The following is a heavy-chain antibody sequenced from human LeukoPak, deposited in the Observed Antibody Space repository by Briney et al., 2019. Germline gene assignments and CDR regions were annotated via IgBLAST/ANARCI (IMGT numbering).Heavy chain of an antibody. CDR2: INGDGSSR. CDR1: GFTLRNYW. J-gene: IGHJ4*02. D-gene: IGHD3-16*01. Sequence: GGSLRLSCTASGFTLRNYWMHWVRQVPGKRLVWVSRINGDGSSRSYADSVKGRFTISRDNAKNTLYLQMNSLRAEDTAVYYCARDRGDLPDSWGQGTLVTVS. CDR3: ARDRGDLPDS. V-gene: IGHV3-74*01.